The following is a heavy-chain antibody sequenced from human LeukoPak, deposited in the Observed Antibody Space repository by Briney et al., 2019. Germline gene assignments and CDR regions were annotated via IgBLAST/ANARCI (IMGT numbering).Heavy chain of an antibody. V-gene: IGHV5-51*07. J-gene: IGHJ5*02. Sequence: GESLKISCKGSGYSFTSYWIGWVHQMPGKGLEWMGIIYPGDSDTRYSPSFQGQVTISADKSISTAYLQWSSLKASDTAMYYCARGRITMVRGVNINWFDPWGQGTLVTVSS. CDR3: ARGRITMVRGVNINWFDP. CDR2: IYPGDSDT. D-gene: IGHD3-10*01. CDR1: GYSFTSYW.